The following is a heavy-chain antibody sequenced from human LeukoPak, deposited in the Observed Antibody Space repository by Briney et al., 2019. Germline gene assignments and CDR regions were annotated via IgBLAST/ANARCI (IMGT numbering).Heavy chain of an antibody. CDR2: INPSCGST. V-gene: IGHV1-46*01. CDR3: ARDRGVAVAGNSWLDH. CDR1: GYTFTIYT. Sequence: ASVTVTCTASGYTFTIYTMHGVRQAPGQGLEWMGIINPSCGSTSYAQKFQGRVTMTRYTSTSTVYTELSSLRSEDTAVYYCARDRGVAVAGNSWLDHWGQGTLVTVSS. J-gene: IGHJ5*02. D-gene: IGHD6-13*01.